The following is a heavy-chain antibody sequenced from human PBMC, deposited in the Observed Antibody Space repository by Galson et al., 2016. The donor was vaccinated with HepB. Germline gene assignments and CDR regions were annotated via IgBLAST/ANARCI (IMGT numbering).Heavy chain of an antibody. CDR1: GGSITNRSYY. V-gene: IGHV4-39*01. CDR3: ARNRAYGAKEFDF. Sequence: SETLSLTCTASGGSITNRSYYWGWIRQTPGKGLEWLGSIYYTGGSFYNPSLKSRVTISVDTSNNQVSLKLTSVTAADTAVYYCARNRAYGAKEFDFWGQGTL. J-gene: IGHJ4*02. D-gene: IGHD4-23*01. CDR2: IYYTGGS.